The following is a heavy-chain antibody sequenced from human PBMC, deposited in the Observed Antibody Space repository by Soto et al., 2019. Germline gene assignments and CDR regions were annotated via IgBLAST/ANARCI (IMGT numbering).Heavy chain of an antibody. CDR3: AKLFCVSGGSCYSYYYYGMDV. J-gene: IGHJ6*02. D-gene: IGHD2-15*01. CDR2: ISGSGGST. Sequence: PGGSLRLSCAASGFTFSSYAMSWVRQAPGKGLEWVSAISGSGGSTYYADSVKGRFTISRDNSKNTLYLQMNSLRAEDTAVYYCAKLFCVSGGSCYSYYYYGMDVWGQGTTVTVSS. CDR1: GFTFSSYA. V-gene: IGHV3-23*01.